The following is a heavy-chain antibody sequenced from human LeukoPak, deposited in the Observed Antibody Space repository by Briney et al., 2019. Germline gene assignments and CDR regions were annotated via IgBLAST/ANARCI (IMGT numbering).Heavy chain of an antibody. D-gene: IGHD6-6*01. V-gene: IGHV3-21*01. J-gene: IGHJ5*02. CDR2: ISSSSSYI. CDR1: GFTFSSYS. CDR3: ARDLESIAARRLVPAYNWFDP. Sequence: PGGSLRLSCASSGFTFSSYSMSWVRQAPGKGLEWVSSISSSSSYIYYADSVKGRFTISRDNAKNSLYLQMNSLRAEDTAVYYCARDLESIAARRLVPAYNWFDPWGQGTLVTVSS.